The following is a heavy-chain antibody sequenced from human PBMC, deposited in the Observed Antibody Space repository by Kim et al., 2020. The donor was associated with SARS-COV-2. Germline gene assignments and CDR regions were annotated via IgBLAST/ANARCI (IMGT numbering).Heavy chain of an antibody. CDR3: TTPRKQQLNWHFDL. V-gene: IGHV3-30*03. J-gene: IGHJ2*01. D-gene: IGHD6-13*01. CDR2: LSYAGTNK. Sequence: GGSLRLSCVASRSTFNYYVMHWVRQAPGKGLEWVATLSYAGTNKYYGDSVKGRVTISRDNSKNTVYLQMNSLRREDTAMYYCTTPRKQQLNWHFDLWGRGTLVTLSS. CDR1: RSTFNYYV.